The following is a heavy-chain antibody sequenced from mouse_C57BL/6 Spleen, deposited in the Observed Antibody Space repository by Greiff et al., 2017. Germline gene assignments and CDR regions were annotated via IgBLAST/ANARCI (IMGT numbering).Heavy chain of an antibody. CDR1: GFSLTSYG. J-gene: IGHJ3*01. V-gene: IGHV2-6*01. CDR2: IWGVGST. D-gene: IGHD2-1*01. Sequence: QVQLKESGPGLVAPSQSLSITCTVSGFSLTSYGVDWVRQSPGKGLEWLGVIWGVGSTNYNSALKSRLSISKDNSKSQVFLKMNSLQTDDTAVYYCASVELRCAYWGQGTLVTVSA. CDR3: ASVELRCAY.